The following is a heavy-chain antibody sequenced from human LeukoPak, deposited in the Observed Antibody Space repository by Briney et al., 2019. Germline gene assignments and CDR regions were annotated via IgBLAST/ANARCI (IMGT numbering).Heavy chain of an antibody. J-gene: IGHJ4*02. CDR1: GYTFTSYY. CDR3: ARVSSGASMITFGGVLDY. Sequence: ASVKVSCKASGYTFTSYYMHWVRQAPGQGLEWMGIINPSGGSTSYAQKFQGRVTMARDTSTSTVYMELSSLRSGDTAVYYCARVSSGASMITFGGVLDYWGQGTLVTVSS. D-gene: IGHD3-16*01. V-gene: IGHV1-46*01. CDR2: INPSGGST.